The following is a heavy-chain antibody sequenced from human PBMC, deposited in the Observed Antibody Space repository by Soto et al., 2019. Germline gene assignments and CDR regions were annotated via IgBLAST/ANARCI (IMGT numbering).Heavy chain of an antibody. CDR1: GGTFSSYA. V-gene: IGHV1-69*01. CDR3: ARGWSYDILTGYSY. J-gene: IGHJ4*02. Sequence: QVQLVQSGAEVKKPGSSVKVSCKASGGTFSSYAINWVRQAPGQGLEWMGGSIPIFGTANYAQKIQGRVTITADESTSRAYMEVISLRSEDTAVYYCARGWSYDILTGYSYWGQGTLVIVSS. D-gene: IGHD3-9*01. CDR2: SIPIFGTA.